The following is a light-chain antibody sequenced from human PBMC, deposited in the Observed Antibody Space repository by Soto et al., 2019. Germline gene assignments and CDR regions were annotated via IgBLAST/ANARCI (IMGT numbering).Light chain of an antibody. CDR1: QSVNNNF. CDR3: QQYGDSPYT. V-gene: IGKV3-20*01. J-gene: IGKJ2*01. Sequence: EIVLTQSPATLSLSPRERAALSCGASQSVNNNFLAWYQQIPGQAPRLLIYGASSRASGIPARFSGSGSGTDFTLTISRLEPEDFAVYYCQQYGDSPYTFGQGTKLQIK. CDR2: GAS.